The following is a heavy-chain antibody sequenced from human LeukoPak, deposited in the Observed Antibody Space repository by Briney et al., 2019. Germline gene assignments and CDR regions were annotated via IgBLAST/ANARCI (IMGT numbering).Heavy chain of an antibody. CDR2: ISAYNGNT. CDR1: GYTFTSYD. J-gene: IGHJ4*02. V-gene: IGHV1-18*01. Sequence: ASVKVSCKASGYTFTSYDINWVRQATGQGLEWMAWISAYNGNTDYAQKFQGRVTVTADTSTSTAYMELRSLRSDDTAVYYCARSGCSAGSCYSQTVKFDSWGQGTLVTVSS. D-gene: IGHD2-15*01. CDR3: ARSGCSAGSCYSQTVKFDS.